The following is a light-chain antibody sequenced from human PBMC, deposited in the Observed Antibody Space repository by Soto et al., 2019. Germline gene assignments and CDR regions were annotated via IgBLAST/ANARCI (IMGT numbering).Light chain of an antibody. CDR3: CSYAGSTTPHVV. CDR1: SSDVGSYNL. V-gene: IGLV2-23*01. Sequence: SALTQPASVSGSPGQSITISCTETSSDVGSYNLVSWYQHHPGKAPKLMIYEGSKRPSGVSNRFSGSKSGNTASLTISGLQAEDEADYYCCSYAGSTTPHVVFGGGTKVTVL. CDR2: EGS. J-gene: IGLJ2*01.